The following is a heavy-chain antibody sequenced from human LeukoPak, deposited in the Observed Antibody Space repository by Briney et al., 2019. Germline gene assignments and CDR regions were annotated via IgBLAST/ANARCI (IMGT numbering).Heavy chain of an antibody. CDR2: IIPILGIA. D-gene: IGHD2-2*01. V-gene: IGHV1-69*04. J-gene: IGHJ6*02. CDR3: ARDGLVVPAATHRRHYYYYGMDV. CDR1: GGTFSSYA. Sequence: ASVKVSCKASGGTFSSYAISWVRQAPGQGLEWMGRIIPILGIANYAQKFQGRVTITADKSTSTAYMELSSLRSEDTAVYYCARDGLVVPAATHRRHYYYYGMDVWGQGTTVTVSS.